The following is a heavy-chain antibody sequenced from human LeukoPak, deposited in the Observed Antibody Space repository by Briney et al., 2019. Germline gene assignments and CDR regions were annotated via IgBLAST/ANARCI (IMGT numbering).Heavy chain of an antibody. V-gene: IGHV1-2*06. CDR2: INPNSGGT. CDR3: ARDQYYYGSGSYNS. Sequence: ASVKVSCKASGYTFTGYYMHWVRQAPGQGLEWMGRINPNSGGTNYAQKFQGRVTMTRDTSISTAYMELSRLRSDDTAVYYCARDQYYYGSGSYNSWGQGTLVTVSS. J-gene: IGHJ4*02. CDR1: GYTFTGYY. D-gene: IGHD3-10*01.